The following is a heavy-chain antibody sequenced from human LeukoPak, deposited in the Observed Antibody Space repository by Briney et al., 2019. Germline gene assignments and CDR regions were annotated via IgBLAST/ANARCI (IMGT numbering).Heavy chain of an antibody. CDR1: GYTFTGYY. J-gene: IGHJ5*02. CDR2: INPNSGGT. D-gene: IGHD2-2*01. Sequence: GVSVKVSCKASGYTFTGYYMHWVRQAPGQGLEWMGWINPNSGGTNYAQKFQGRVTMTRDTSISTAYMELSRLRSDDTAVYYCARDRRYCSNTSCPHVNWFDPWGQGTLVTVSS. V-gene: IGHV1-2*02. CDR3: ARDRRYCSNTSCPHVNWFDP.